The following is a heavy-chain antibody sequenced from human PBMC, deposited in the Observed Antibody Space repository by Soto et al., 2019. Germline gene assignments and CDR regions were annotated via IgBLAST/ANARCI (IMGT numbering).Heavy chain of an antibody. CDR2: IWYDGSNE. J-gene: IGHJ6*02. D-gene: IGHD3-9*01. Sequence: QVQLVESGGGVVQPGRSLRLSCAASGFTFSSYGMHWVRQAPGKGLEWVAVIWYDGSNEYYADSVKGRFTISRDNSKNTLYLQMNSLRAEDTAVYYCARDRRYDILTGTEGDYYYGMDVWGQGTTVTVSS. CDR3: ARDRRYDILTGTEGDYYYGMDV. CDR1: GFTFSSYG. V-gene: IGHV3-33*01.